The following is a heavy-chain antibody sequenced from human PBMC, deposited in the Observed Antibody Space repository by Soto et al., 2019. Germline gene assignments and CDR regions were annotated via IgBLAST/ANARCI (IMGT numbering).Heavy chain of an antibody. CDR2: IYYSGST. V-gene: IGHV4-59*01. D-gene: IGHD6-6*01. J-gene: IGHJ4*02. CDR3: ARAPGGYSSSYYFDY. Sequence: SETLSLTCTVSGGSISSYYWSWIRQPPGKGLEWIGYIYYSGSTNYNPSLKSRVTISVDTSKNQFSLKLSSVTAADTAVYYCARAPGGYSSSYYFDYWGQGTLVTVSS. CDR1: GGSISSYY.